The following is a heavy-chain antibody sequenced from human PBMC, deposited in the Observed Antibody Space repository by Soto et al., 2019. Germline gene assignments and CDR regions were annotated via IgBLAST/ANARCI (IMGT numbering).Heavy chain of an antibody. J-gene: IGHJ5*02. CDR2: MNLNSGNT. CDR1: GYTFSSYD. Sequence: QVQLVQSGAEVKKPGASVKVSCKASGYTFSSYDINWVRQATGQGLEWMGWMNLNSGNTAYAQKFQGRVTMTRNTSISTAYMELSSLRSEDTAVYYCSSERNWLDPWGQGTLVTVSS. V-gene: IGHV1-8*01. CDR3: SSERNWLDP.